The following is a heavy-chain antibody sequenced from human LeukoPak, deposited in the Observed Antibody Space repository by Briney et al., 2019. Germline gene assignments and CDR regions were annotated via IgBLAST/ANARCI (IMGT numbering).Heavy chain of an antibody. V-gene: IGHV3-74*01. Sequence: GGSLRLSCAASGFTFSNYWMHWVRQAPGKGLVWVSRIYSDGTSTSYADSVKGRFTVSRDNAKNTLYLQMNSLRAEDTAVYYCARRVGAIDFWGQGTLVTVSS. CDR1: GFTFSNYW. CDR3: ARRVGAIDF. J-gene: IGHJ4*02. CDR2: IYSDGTST. D-gene: IGHD1-26*01.